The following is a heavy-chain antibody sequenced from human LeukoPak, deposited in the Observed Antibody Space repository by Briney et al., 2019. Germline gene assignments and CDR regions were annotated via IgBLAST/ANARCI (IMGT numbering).Heavy chain of an antibody. CDR3: VKDYQVGSSPAFGDS. CDR1: GFTFSSHA. Sequence: GGSLRLSCAASGFTFSSHAMSWVRQAPGKGLEWVSGLIENGVTTYYADSVKGRFTISRDNYRNTMYLQMNSLRAEDTAVYYCVKDYQVGSSPAFGDSWGQGTLVTVSS. CDR2: LIENGVTT. J-gene: IGHJ4*02. V-gene: IGHV3-23*01. D-gene: IGHD1-26*01.